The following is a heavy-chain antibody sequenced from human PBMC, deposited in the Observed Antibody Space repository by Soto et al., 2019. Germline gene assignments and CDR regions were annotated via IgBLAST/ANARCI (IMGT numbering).Heavy chain of an antibody. Sequence: ASVKVACKASGYTFTGYYMHWVRQAHRQGLEWMGWINPNSGGTNYAQKFQGWVTMTRDTSISTAYMELSRLRSDDTAVYYCARATRIGYSSSSRFDYWGQGTLVTVSS. CDR1: GYTFTGYY. D-gene: IGHD6-6*01. CDR2: INPNSGGT. V-gene: IGHV1-2*04. J-gene: IGHJ4*02. CDR3: ARATRIGYSSSSRFDY.